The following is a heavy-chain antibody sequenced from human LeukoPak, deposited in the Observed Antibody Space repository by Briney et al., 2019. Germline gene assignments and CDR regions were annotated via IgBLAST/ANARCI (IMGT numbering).Heavy chain of an antibody. CDR2: ISYDGSNK. D-gene: IGHD4-17*01. V-gene: IGHV3-30*18. CDR3: AKPKTAYGDYPNSFDY. Sequence: GGSLRLSCAASGLTFSSYGMHWVRQAPGKGLEWVAVISYDGSNKYYADSVKGRFTISRDNFKNTLYLQMNSLRAEDTAVYYCAKPKTAYGDYPNSFDYWGQGTLVTVSS. J-gene: IGHJ4*02. CDR1: GLTFSSYG.